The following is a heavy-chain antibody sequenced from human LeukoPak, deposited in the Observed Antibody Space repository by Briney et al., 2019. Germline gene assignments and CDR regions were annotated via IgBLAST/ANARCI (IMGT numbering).Heavy chain of an antibody. CDR2: IDHSGST. V-gene: IGHV4-38-2*02. CDR3: ARERFGSGNYPP. D-gene: IGHD3-10*01. CDR1: GFSISSGYY. J-gene: IGHJ5*02. Sequence: SETLSLTCSVSGFSISSGYYWAWFRQPPGKGLEWVGNIDHSGSTNYNPSLVSRVSISVDTSKNQFSLKVSFVTAADTAVYYCARERFGSGNYPPWGQGTVVTVSS.